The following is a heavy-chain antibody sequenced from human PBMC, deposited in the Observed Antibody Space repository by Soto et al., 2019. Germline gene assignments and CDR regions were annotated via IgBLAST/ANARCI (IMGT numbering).Heavy chain of an antibody. V-gene: IGHV3-7*05. J-gene: IGHJ4*02. CDR1: GFTFSSYW. CDR2: IQQDGRAK. Sequence: SGGSLRLSCAASGFTFSSYWMSWVRQAPGKGLEWVANIQQDGRAKNYVDSVKGRFTISRDNAENSLFLQMSNLRVEDSAIYYCARDPSTGLSGSYYAYWGQGVLVTAPQ. CDR3: ARDPSTGLSGSYYAY. D-gene: IGHD1-26*01.